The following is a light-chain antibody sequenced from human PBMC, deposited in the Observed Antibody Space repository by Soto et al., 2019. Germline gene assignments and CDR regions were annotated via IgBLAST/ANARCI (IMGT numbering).Light chain of an antibody. CDR2: GFS. J-gene: IGLJ1*01. CDR1: SSDVGAYKY. V-gene: IGLV2-14*03. Sequence: QSVLTQPASVSGSPGQSITISCTGTSSDVGAYKYVSWYQQHPGKVPKLIVYGFSNRPSGVSNRFSGSKSGNTAFLTISGLQPEDEADYYCSSFTGTTTLDVFGTGTKVTVL. CDR3: SSFTGTTTLDV.